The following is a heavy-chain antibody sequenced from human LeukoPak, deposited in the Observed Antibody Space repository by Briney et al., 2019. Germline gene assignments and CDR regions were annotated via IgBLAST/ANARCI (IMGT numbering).Heavy chain of an antibody. CDR1: GFTFSSYG. D-gene: IGHD2-15*01. CDR2: IRYDGSNK. J-gene: IGHJ5*02. V-gene: IGHV3-30*02. CDR3: ASCKLLLRSDWFDP. Sequence: GGSLRLSCAASGFTFSSYGMHWVRQAPGKGLEWVAFIRYDGSNKYYADSVKGRFTISRDNSKNTLYLQMNSLRAEDTAVYYCASCKLLLRSDWFDPWGQGTLATVSS.